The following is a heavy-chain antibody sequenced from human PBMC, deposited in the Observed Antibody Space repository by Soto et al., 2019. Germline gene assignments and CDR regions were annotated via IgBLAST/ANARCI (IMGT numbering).Heavy chain of an antibody. Sequence: GGSLRLSCEASGLTVATNSFIWVRQAPGKGLEWVSVIYSGGNSYYADSARGRFSVSRDSSKNTLYLQISSLRAGDTAMYYCATSLSPVAGRPLHNWGQGTLVTVSS. D-gene: IGHD6-19*01. CDR3: ATSLSPVAGRPLHN. CDR2: IYSGGNS. V-gene: IGHV3-53*01. CDR1: GLTVATNS. J-gene: IGHJ4*02.